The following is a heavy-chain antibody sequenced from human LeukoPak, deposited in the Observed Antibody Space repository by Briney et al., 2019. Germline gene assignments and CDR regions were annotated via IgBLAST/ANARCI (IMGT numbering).Heavy chain of an antibody. D-gene: IGHD3-22*01. CDR3: ARVTGYMIEDYFDY. CDR1: GGSINNYY. Sequence: SETLSLTCTVSGGSINNYYWSWIRQPPGKGLEWIGYIYYSGSTNYNSSLRSRVTISVDTSKNQFSLKLRSVTAADTAVYYCARVTGYMIEDYFDYWGQGTLVTVSS. CDR2: IYYSGST. V-gene: IGHV4-59*01. J-gene: IGHJ4*02.